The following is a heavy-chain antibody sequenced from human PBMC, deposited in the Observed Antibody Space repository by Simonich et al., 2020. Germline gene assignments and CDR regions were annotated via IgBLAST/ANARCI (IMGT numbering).Heavy chain of an antibody. CDR3: ARDFRLQLVEIGTYYYYGMDV. Sequence: EVQLVESGGGLVQPGGSLRLSCAASGFTFSSYEMNWVRQAPGKGLEWVSYSSSSGSTIYYADSVKGRFTISRDNAKNSLYLQMNSRRAEDTAVYYCARDFRLQLVEIGTYYYYGMDVWGQGTTVTVSS. J-gene: IGHJ6*02. CDR1: GFTFSSYE. CDR2: SSSSGSTI. D-gene: IGHD6-6*01. V-gene: IGHV3-48*03.